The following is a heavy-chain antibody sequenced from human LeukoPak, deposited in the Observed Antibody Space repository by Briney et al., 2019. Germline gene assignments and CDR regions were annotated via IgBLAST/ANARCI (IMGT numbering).Heavy chain of an antibody. Sequence: ASVKVSCKASGYTFTGYYMHWVRQAPGKGLEWMGWINPNSGGTNYAQKFQGRVTMTRDTSISTAYMELSRLRSDDTAVYYCARARPRGYCSSTSCLNTLDYWSQGTLVTVSS. CDR3: ARARPRGYCSSTSCLNTLDY. D-gene: IGHD2-2*01. V-gene: IGHV1-2*02. J-gene: IGHJ4*02. CDR1: GYTFTGYY. CDR2: INPNSGGT.